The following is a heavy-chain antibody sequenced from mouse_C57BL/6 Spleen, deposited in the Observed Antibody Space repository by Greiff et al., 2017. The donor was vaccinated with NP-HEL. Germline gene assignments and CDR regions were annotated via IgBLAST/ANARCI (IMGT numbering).Heavy chain of an antibody. CDR3: AREVVPYWYFDV. Sequence: VQLQQPGAELVRPGSSVKLSCKASGYTFTSYWMHWVKQRPIQGLEWIGNIDPSDSETHYNQKFKDKATLTVDKSSSTAYMQLSSLTSEDSAVYYCAREVVPYWYFDVWGTGTTVTVSS. V-gene: IGHV1-52*01. J-gene: IGHJ1*03. CDR1: GYTFTSYW. CDR2: IDPSDSET. D-gene: IGHD1-1*01.